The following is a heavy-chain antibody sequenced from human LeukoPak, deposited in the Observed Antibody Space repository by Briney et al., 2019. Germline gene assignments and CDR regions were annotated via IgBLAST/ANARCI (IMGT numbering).Heavy chain of an antibody. D-gene: IGHD5-18*01. J-gene: IGHJ4*02. CDR3: AKDMYDNPQRYGYDSLDY. CDR1: GFSFDDYA. V-gene: IGHV3-9*01. CDR2: ISWNSGIV. Sequence: GGSLRLSCGASGFSFDDYAMHWVRQGPGKGLEWVSGISWNSGIVGYGDSVKGRFTISRDNAKKSLYLQMNSLRPEDTAFYYCAKDMYDNPQRYGYDSLDYWGQGALVTVSS.